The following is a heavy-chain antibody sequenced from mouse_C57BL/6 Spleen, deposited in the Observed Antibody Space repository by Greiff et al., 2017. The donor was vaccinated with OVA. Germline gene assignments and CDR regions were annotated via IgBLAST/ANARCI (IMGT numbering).Heavy chain of an antibody. CDR3: ARELGDD. CDR1: GFTFSDYG. CDR2: ISRGSSTI. D-gene: IGHD4-1*01. J-gene: IGHJ2*01. V-gene: IGHV5-17*01. Sequence: EVKVVESGGGLVKPGGSLKLSCAASGFTFSDYGMHWVRQAPEKGLEWVAYISRGSSTIYYADTVKGRFTISRDNAKNTRFLQMTSLRSEDTAMYYCARELGDDWGQGTTLTVSS.